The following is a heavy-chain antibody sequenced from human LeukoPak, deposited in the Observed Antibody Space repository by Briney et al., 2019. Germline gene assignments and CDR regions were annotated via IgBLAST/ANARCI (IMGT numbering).Heavy chain of an antibody. CDR2: IYPGDSDT. CDR3: ARRGAVYYILTGYYPPYFDY. CDR1: GYSFTSYW. V-gene: IGHV5-51*03. D-gene: IGHD3-9*01. J-gene: IGHJ4*02. Sequence: PGESLTISCKGSGYSFTSYWIGWVRQMPGKGLEWMGIIYPGDSDTIYSPSFQGQVTISADKSISTAYLQWSSLKASDTAMHYCARRGAVYYILTGYYPPYFDYWGQGTLVTVSS.